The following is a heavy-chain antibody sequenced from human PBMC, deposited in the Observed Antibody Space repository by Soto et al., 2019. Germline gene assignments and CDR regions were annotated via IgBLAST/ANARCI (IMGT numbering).Heavy chain of an antibody. J-gene: IGHJ4*02. CDR2: IYDSGST. D-gene: IGHD1-26*01. Sequence: SETLSLTCTVSGGSISSYYWSWIRQPPGKGLEWIGYIYDSGSTNYNPSLKSRVTISVDTSKNQFSLKLSSVTAADTAVYYCARHGWGGSYYFPFDYWGQGTLVTVSS. CDR1: GGSISSYY. V-gene: IGHV4-59*08. CDR3: ARHGWGGSYYFPFDY.